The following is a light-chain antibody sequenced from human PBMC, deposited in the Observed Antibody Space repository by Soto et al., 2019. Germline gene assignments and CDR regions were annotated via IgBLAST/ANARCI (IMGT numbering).Light chain of an antibody. CDR2: GVS. CDR1: SSDIGGYNY. CDR3: SSYKTSSTVVV. Sequence: QSVLTQPASVSGSPGQSITISCTGTSSDIGGYNYVSWYQQYPGKAPKLMIFGVSDRPSGVSNRFSGSKSGTPASLTISGLQAEDEADYYCSSYKTSSTVVVFGGGTKLTVL. V-gene: IGLV2-14*01. J-gene: IGLJ2*01.